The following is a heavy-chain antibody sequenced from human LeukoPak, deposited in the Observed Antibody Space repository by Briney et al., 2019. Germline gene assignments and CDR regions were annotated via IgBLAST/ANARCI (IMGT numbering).Heavy chain of an antibody. CDR3: ARAFTMKWLHNWFDP. D-gene: IGHD3-22*01. CDR2: ISNSGHS. Sequence: SETLSLTCHVSGGSINTRDYSWSWLRQHPGKGLEWIGYISNSGHSYNNPSLKSRLTLSVDTSKNQFSLKLSSVTAADTAVYYCARAFTMKWLHNWFDPWGQGTLVTVSS. CDR1: GGSINTRDYS. J-gene: IGHJ5*02. V-gene: IGHV4-31*03.